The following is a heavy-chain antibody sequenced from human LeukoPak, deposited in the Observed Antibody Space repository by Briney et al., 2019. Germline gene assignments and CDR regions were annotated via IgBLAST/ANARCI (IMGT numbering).Heavy chain of an antibody. CDR3: AKLGTIFSGGYAPLDC. V-gene: IGHV3-23*01. CDR2: ISASGGFA. D-gene: IGHD5-12*01. CDR1: GFTFSSYV. Sequence: GGSLRLSCAASGFTFSSYVMSWVRQAPGEGLEWVSGISASGGFAYYADSVKGRFTISRDNSKNTVYLQLNRLRGEDTAVYYCAKLGTIFSGGYAPLDCWGQGTLVTVSS. J-gene: IGHJ4*02.